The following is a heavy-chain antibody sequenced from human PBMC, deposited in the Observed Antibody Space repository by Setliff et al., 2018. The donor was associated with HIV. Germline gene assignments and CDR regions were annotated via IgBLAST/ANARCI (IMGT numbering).Heavy chain of an antibody. CDR1: GYNFPNYW. CDR2: IYPDNSDA. V-gene: IGHV5-51*01. Sequence: PGESLKISCRGSGYNFPNYWIAWVRKMPGKGLEWMGIIYPDNSDARYGPSFQGQVTISVDKTMRTAYLQWSSLKASDTAIYYCARGCSSVNYYHYGLDVWGQGTTVTVSS. J-gene: IGHJ6*02. CDR3: ARGCSSVNYYHYGLDV. D-gene: IGHD2-15*01.